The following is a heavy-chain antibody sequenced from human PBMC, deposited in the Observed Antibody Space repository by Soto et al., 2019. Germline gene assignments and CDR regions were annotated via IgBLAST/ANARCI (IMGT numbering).Heavy chain of an antibody. V-gene: IGHV1-46*01. Sequence: QVQLVQSGAEVKKPGASVKVSCKASGYTFTSYYMHWVRQAPGQGLEWMGIINPSGGSTSYAQKLQRRLTMTKDTYTSPVSIELSSLSAEHTAVYYCARGYGSSDYCGQGTLVTFSS. J-gene: IGHJ4*02. CDR2: INPSGGST. D-gene: IGHD3-10*01. CDR3: ARGYGSSDY. CDR1: GYTFTSYY.